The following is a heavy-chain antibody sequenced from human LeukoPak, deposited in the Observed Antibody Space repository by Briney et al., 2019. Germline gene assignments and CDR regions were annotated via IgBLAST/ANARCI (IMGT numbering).Heavy chain of an antibody. J-gene: IGHJ6*03. D-gene: IGHD2-2*02. CDR2: INPSGGST. CDR1: GYTFTSYY. V-gene: IGHV1-46*01. CDR3: ARVAAEVVGVPGAIGFGWLRRDYYYMDV. Sequence: ASVKVSCKASGYTFTSYYMRWVRQAPGEGLEWMGIINPSGGSTSYAQKFQGRVTMTRDMSTSTVYMELSSLRSEDTAVYYCARVAAEVVGVPGAIGFGWLRRDYYYMDVWGKGTTVIVSS.